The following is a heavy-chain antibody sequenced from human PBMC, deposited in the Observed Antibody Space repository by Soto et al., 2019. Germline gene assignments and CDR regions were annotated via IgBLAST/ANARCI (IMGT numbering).Heavy chain of an antibody. V-gene: IGHV4-59*01. Sequence: PSETLSLTCTVSGGSISSYYWSWIRQPPGRGLEWIGYIYYSGSTNYNPSLKSRVTISVDTSKNQFSLKLSSVTAADTAVYYCARGEYYYDSSGYSFDYWGQGTLVTVSS. CDR3: ARGEYYYDSSGYSFDY. D-gene: IGHD3-22*01. CDR1: GGSISSYY. CDR2: IYYSGST. J-gene: IGHJ4*02.